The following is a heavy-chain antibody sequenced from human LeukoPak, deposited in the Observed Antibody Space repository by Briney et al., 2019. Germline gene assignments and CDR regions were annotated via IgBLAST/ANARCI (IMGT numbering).Heavy chain of an antibody. J-gene: IGHJ4*02. CDR1: GFTVSSNY. Sequence: GGSLRLSCAASGFTVSSNYMSWVRQAPGKGLEWVSVIYSGGSTYYADSVKGRFTISRDNSKNTLYLQMNSLRAEDTAVYYCARPPAHSGSDPLADYWGQGTLVTVSS. CDR2: IYSGGST. D-gene: IGHD1-26*01. V-gene: IGHV3-53*01. CDR3: ARPPAHSGSDPLADY.